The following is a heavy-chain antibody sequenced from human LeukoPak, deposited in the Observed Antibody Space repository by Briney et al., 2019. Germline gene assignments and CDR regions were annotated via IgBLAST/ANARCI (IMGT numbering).Heavy chain of an antibody. CDR2: ISSSSSYI. D-gene: IGHD6-19*01. J-gene: IGHJ4*02. CDR3: ARGIAVGEANFDY. Sequence: GGSLRLSCAASGFTFSDYYMSWIRQAPGKGLEWVSSISSSSSYIYYADSVKGRFTISRDNAKNSLYLQMNSLRAEDTAVYYCARGIAVGEANFDYWGQGTLVTVSS. CDR1: GFTFSDYY. V-gene: IGHV3-11*06.